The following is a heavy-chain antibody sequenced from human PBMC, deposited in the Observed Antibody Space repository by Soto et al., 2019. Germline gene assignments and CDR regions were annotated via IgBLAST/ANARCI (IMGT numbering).Heavy chain of an antibody. V-gene: IGHV3-53*01. CDR1: GFTVSSNS. CDR3: ARARGRMVEWGYFDC. D-gene: IGHD3-10*01. CDR2: IYSGGST. Sequence: EVQLVESGGGLIQPGGSLRLSCAASGFTVSSNSMSWVRQAPGKGLEWVSVIYSGGSTYYADSVKGRFTISRDNSKNTLYLQMNSLRAEDTAVYYCARARGRMVEWGYFDCWGQGTLVTVSS. J-gene: IGHJ4*02.